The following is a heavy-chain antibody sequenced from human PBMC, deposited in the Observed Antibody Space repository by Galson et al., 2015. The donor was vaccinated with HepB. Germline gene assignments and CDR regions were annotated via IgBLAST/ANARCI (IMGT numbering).Heavy chain of an antibody. D-gene: IGHD3-9*01. CDR3: TRVGRYYDLLTGYYLVGISLDQ. V-gene: IGHV3-49*04. J-gene: IGHJ4*02. Sequence: SLRLSCAASGFTFGDYAMSWVRQAPGKGLEWVGFIRSKTYGGKPEYDASVKGRFTISRDDSKSIAHLQMNNLKTEDTAVYYCTRVGRYYDLLTGYYLVGISLDQWGQGALVIVFS. CDR1: GFTFGDYA. CDR2: IRSKTYGGKP.